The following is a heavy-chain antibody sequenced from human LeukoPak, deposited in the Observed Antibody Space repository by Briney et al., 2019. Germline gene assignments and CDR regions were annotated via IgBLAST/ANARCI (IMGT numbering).Heavy chain of an antibody. J-gene: IGHJ5*02. CDR3: ARVEQQLVVDWFDP. CDR1: GFTFSSYW. CDR2: IKQDGSEK. V-gene: IGHV3-7*01. D-gene: IGHD6-13*01. Sequence: PGGSLRLSCAASGFTFSSYWMSWVRQAPGKGLEWVANIKQDGSEKYYVDSVKGRFTISRDNTKNSLYLQTNSLRAEDTAVYYCARVEQQLVVDWFDPWGQGTLVTVSS.